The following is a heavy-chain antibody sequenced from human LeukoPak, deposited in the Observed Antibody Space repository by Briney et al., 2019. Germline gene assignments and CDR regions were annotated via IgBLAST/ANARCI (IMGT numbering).Heavy chain of an antibody. CDR3: ARDRVVVVPAAISYGMDV. CDR1: GGSISSGGYY. V-gene: IGHV4-31*03. Sequence: SETLSLTCTVSGGSISSGGYYWSWIRQHPGKGLEWIGYIYYSGSTYYNPPLKSRVTISVDTSKNQFSLKLSSVTAADTAVYYCARDRVVVVPAAISYGMDVWGQGTTVTVSS. D-gene: IGHD2-2*01. CDR2: IYYSGST. J-gene: IGHJ6*02.